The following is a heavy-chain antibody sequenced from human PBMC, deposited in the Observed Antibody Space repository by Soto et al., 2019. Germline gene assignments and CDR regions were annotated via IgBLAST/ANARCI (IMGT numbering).Heavy chain of an antibody. D-gene: IGHD3-3*01. CDR1: GGSFSGYY. J-gene: IGHJ5*02. CDR2: INHSGST. Sequence: SETLSLTCAVYGGSFSGYYWSWIRQPPGKGLEWIGEINHSGSTNYNPSLKSRVTISVDTSKNQFSLKLSSVTAADTAVYYCARGYYDFWSGYKPPRWFDPWGQGTLVTVS. V-gene: IGHV4-34*01. CDR3: ARGYYDFWSGYKPPRWFDP.